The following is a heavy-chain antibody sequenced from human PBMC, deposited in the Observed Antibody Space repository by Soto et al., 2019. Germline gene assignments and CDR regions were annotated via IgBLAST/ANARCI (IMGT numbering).Heavy chain of an antibody. Sequence: GGSLRLSCAASGFTFSSYDMHWVRQATGKGLEWVSAIGTAGDTYYPGSVKGRFTISRENAKNSLYLQMNSLRAEDTAVYYCARAYYYDSSTQGRFDYWGQGTLVTVSS. D-gene: IGHD3-22*01. CDR1: GFTFSSYD. CDR2: IGTAGDT. V-gene: IGHV3-13*01. CDR3: ARAYYYDSSTQGRFDY. J-gene: IGHJ4*02.